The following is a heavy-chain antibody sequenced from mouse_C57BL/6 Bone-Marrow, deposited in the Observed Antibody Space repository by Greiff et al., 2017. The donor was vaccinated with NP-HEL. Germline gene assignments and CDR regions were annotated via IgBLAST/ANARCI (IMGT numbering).Heavy chain of an antibody. D-gene: IGHD3-2*02. CDR2: IHPNSGST. Sequence: QVQLKQPGAELVKPGASVKLSCKASGYTFTSYWMHWVKQRPGQGLEWIGMIHPNSGSTNYNEKFKSKATLTVDKSSSTAYMQLSSLTSGDSAVYYCARRQLRAWFAYWGQGTLVTVSA. V-gene: IGHV1-64*01. J-gene: IGHJ3*01. CDR3: ARRQLRAWFAY. CDR1: GYTFTSYW.